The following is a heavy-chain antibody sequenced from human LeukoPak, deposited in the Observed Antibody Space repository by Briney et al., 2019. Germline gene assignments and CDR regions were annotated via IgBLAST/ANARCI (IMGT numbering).Heavy chain of an antibody. CDR3: AKEVEPLWSGYTWFDP. D-gene: IGHD3-3*01. Sequence: ASVKVSCKASGYTFTGYCMHWVRQAPGQGLEWMGWINPNSGGTNYAQKFQGRVTMTRDTSISTAYMELSRLRSDDTAVYHCAKEVEPLWSGYTWFDPWGQGTLVTVSS. CDR2: INPNSGGT. CDR1: GYTFTGYC. V-gene: IGHV1-2*02. J-gene: IGHJ5*02.